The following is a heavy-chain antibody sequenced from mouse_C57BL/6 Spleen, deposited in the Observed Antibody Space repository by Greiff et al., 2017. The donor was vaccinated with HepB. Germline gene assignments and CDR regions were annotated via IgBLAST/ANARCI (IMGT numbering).Heavy chain of an antibody. CDR3: TRVGAGSYYAMDY. CDR1: GYTFTDYD. D-gene: IGHD3-3*01. J-gene: IGHJ4*01. CDR2: IDPETGGT. Sequence: VQLQQSGAELVRPGASVTLSCKASGYTFTDYDMHWVKQTPVHGLEWIGAIDPETGGTAYNQKFKGKAILTADKSSSTAYMELRSLTSEDSAVYYCTRVGAGSYYAMDYWGQGTSVTVSS. V-gene: IGHV1-15*01.